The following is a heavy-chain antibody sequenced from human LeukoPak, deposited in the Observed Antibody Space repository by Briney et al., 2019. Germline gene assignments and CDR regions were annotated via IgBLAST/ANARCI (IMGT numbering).Heavy chain of an antibody. Sequence: GGSLRLSCAASGFTFSSYELNWVRQAPGKGLEWVSYISSSGHTIYYADSVKGRFSVSRDNSKNSLYLQMNSLRGEDTAVYYCARESDFDWSPLIDYWGQGTLVTVSS. CDR3: ARESDFDWSPLIDY. CDR2: ISSSGHTI. J-gene: IGHJ4*02. D-gene: IGHD3-9*01. CDR1: GFTFSSYE. V-gene: IGHV3-48*03.